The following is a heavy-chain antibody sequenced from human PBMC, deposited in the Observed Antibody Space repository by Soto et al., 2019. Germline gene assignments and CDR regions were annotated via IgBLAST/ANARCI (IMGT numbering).Heavy chain of an antibody. V-gene: IGHV1-18*04. CDR1: GYTFTSYG. CDR3: ARFYCSSTSCQGWFDP. Sequence: ASVKVSCKASGYTFTSYGISWVRQAPGQGLEWMGWISAYNGNTNYAQKLQGRVTMTTDTSTSTAYMELRGLRSDDTAVYYCARFYCSSTSCQGWFDPWGQGTLVTVSS. D-gene: IGHD2-2*01. CDR2: ISAYNGNT. J-gene: IGHJ5*02.